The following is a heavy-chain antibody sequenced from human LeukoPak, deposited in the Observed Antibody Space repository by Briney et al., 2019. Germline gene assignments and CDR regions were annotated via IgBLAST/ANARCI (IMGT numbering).Heavy chain of an antibody. D-gene: IGHD6-13*01. CDR1: GYSFTSHW. CDR2: IYPRDSHT. V-gene: IGHV5-51*01. J-gene: IGHJ5*02. Sequence: GESLKISCQGSGYGSGYSFTSHWIACVRQMPGKGLEWMGVIYPRDSHTTYSPSFQGQVTISVDTSINTAYLQWISLKAWDTDMYYCARHPIAAGGAYNWFDPWGQGTLVTVSS. CDR3: ARHPIAAGGAYNWFDP.